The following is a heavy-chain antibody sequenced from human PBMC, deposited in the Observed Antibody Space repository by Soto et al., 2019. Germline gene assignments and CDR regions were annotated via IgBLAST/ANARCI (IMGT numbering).Heavy chain of an antibody. CDR3: AKGGDYGSGLFDP. V-gene: IGHV3-23*01. CDR2: ISGSGGST. D-gene: IGHD3-10*01. CDR1: GFTFSRYA. Sequence: EVQLLESGGGLVQPGGSLRLSCAASGFTFSRYAMSWVRQAPGKGLVWVSAISGSGGSTYYADSVKGRFTISRDNSKNTLYLQMNSLSAEDTAVYYCAKGGDYGSGLFDPWGQGTLVTVSS. J-gene: IGHJ5*02.